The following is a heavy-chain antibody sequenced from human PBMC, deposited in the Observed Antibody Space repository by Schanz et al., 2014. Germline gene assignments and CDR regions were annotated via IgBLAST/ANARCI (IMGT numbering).Heavy chain of an antibody. CDR3: ARGKAYTAGTPMNWFDP. Sequence: VQLVESGGGLVKPGDSLRLSCAASGFTFSRHAMHWVRQAAGKGLEWVAAITYDGSNKYYAESVKGRFAISRDNSKDTLYLQMNSPRVEDTAVYYCARGKAYTAGTPMNWFDPWGQGTLVTVSS. CDR1: GFTFSRHA. D-gene: IGHD2-21*01. V-gene: IGHV3-30*09. CDR2: ITYDGSNK. J-gene: IGHJ5*02.